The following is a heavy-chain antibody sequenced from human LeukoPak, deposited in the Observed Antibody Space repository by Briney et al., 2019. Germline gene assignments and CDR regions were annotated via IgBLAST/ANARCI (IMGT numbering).Heavy chain of an antibody. CDR3: ARTSSGPNWFDP. CDR2: IYYSGST. J-gene: IGHJ5*02. V-gene: IGHV4-61*10. CDR1: GGSISSGSYY. D-gene: IGHD3-22*01. Sequence: SETLSLTCTVSGGSISSGSYYWSWIRQPAGKGLEWIGYIYYSGSTNYNPSLKSRVTISVDTSKNQFSLKLSSVTAADTAVYYCARTSSGPNWFDPWGQGTLVTVSS.